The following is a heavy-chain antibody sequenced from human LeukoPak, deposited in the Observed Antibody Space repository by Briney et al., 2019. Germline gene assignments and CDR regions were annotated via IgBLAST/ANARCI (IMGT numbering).Heavy chain of an antibody. CDR1: GDSISNYY. CDR2: IYYSGST. J-gene: IGHJ6*03. D-gene: IGHD1-26*01. CDR3: ARDLSGSSDYYYYYIDV. V-gene: IGHV4-59*01. Sequence: SETLSLTCTVSGDSISNYYWSWIRQPPGKGLEWIGFIYYSGSTNYNPSLKSRVTISIDTSKNQFSLKLSSVTAADTAVYYCARDLSGSSDYYYYYIDVWGKGTTVTVSS.